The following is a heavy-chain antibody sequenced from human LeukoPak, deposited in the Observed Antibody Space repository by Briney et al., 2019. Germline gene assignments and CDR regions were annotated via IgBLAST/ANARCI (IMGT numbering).Heavy chain of an antibody. V-gene: IGHV3-30*01. CDR3: AREAFSSRWN. CDR1: GFNFNVYI. Sequence: GGSLRLSCEASGFNFNVYIMYWVRQAPGKGLEWVAVVSHDGNNKSFADSVKGRFTISRDNSKSTVYLQMNNLRREDAGVYYCAREAFSSRWNWGQGTLVTVSS. CDR2: VSHDGNNK. D-gene: IGHD6-13*01. J-gene: IGHJ4*02.